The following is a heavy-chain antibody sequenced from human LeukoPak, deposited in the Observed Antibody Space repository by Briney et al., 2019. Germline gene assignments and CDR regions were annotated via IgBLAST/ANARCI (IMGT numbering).Heavy chain of an antibody. CDR1: GGAISRYY. Sequence: SETLSLTCTVSGGAISRYYWSWIRQPAGKGLEWIGRIYTTGSISYNPSLKSRATMSVDTSKNQCTLNLSSVTAADTAVYYCARDQNNSGWPDYWGQGTLVTVSS. CDR2: IYTTGSI. V-gene: IGHV4-4*07. D-gene: IGHD6-19*01. CDR3: ARDQNNSGWPDY. J-gene: IGHJ4*02.